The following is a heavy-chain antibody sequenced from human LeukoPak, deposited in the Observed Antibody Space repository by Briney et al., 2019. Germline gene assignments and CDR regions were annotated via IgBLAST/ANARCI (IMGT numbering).Heavy chain of an antibody. CDR3: ARDVYDSSGYYLDY. CDR2: IYYSGST. J-gene: IGHJ4*02. D-gene: IGHD3-22*01. CDR1: GGSISSSSYY. Sequence: SETLSLTCTVSGGSISSSSYYWGWIRQPPGKGLEWIGSIYYSGSTYYNPSLKSRVTISVDTSKNQFSLKLSSVTAADTALYYCARDVYDSSGYYLDYWGQGTLVTVSS. V-gene: IGHV4-39*02.